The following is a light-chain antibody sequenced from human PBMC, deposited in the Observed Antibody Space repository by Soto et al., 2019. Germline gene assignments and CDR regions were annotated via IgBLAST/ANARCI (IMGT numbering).Light chain of an antibody. V-gene: IGKV3-20*01. CDR2: GAS. J-gene: IGKJ1*01. Sequence: EIVLTQSPGPLSLSPGERATLSCRSSQSVSNNYLAWYQQQPGQAPRLLIYGASNRATGIPDMFSGSGSGTDFTLTISRLDPEDVAVYYCQQYGSSGTFGQGTKVDIK. CDR1: QSVSNNY. CDR3: QQYGSSGT.